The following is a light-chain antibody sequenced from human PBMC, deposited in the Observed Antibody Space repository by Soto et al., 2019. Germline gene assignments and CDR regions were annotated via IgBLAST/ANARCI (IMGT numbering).Light chain of an antibody. V-gene: IGLV1-44*01. J-gene: IGLJ2*01. Sequence: QSVLTQPPSASGTPGLRVTISCSGSSSNIGSNTVNWYQQLPGTAPKLLIYSNNQRPSGVPDRFSGSKSGTSASLAISGLQSEDEADYYCAAWDDSLNAVVFGGGTKLTVL. CDR3: AAWDDSLNAVV. CDR2: SNN. CDR1: SSNIGSNT.